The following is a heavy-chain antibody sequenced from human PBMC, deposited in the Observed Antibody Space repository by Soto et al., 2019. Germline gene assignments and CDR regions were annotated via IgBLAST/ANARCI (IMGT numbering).Heavy chain of an antibody. CDR1: GFTFNNYG. V-gene: IGHV3-30*18. CDR3: AKDQGIAASHGID. D-gene: IGHD6-13*01. J-gene: IGHJ3*01. Sequence: QVQLVDSGGGVVQPGRSLRLSCAASGFTFNNYGMHWVRQAPGKGLECVATISDDGSDKYYADSVKGRHTISRDNSKNTVYLQMNSLRAEETAVYYCAKDQGIAASHGIDWGQGTMVTVSS. CDR2: ISDDGSDK.